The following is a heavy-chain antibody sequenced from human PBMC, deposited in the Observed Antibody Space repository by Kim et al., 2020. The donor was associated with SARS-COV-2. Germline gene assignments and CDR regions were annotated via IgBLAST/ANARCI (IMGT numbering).Heavy chain of an antibody. V-gene: IGHV4-59*08. D-gene: IGHD5-18*01. Sequence: SETLSLTCSVSGGSITSYYWSWIRQPPGKGLEWIGYIYYSGSTNYNPSLKSRVTISVDTSKNQFSLNLNSVTAADTAVYYCARHGGYSSAPSYWGQGTPITVSS. CDR3: ARHGGYSSAPSY. CDR1: GGSITSYY. J-gene: IGHJ4*02. CDR2: IYYSGST.